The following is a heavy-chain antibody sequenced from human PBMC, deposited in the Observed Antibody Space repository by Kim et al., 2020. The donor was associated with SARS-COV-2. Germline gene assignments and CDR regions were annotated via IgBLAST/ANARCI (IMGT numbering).Heavy chain of an antibody. Sequence: YAQKFQGRVTITADESTSTAYMELSSLRSEDTAVYYCAREEYSSVGAFDIWGQGTMVTVSS. J-gene: IGHJ3*02. D-gene: IGHD6-19*01. CDR3: AREEYSSVGAFDI. V-gene: IGHV1-69*01.